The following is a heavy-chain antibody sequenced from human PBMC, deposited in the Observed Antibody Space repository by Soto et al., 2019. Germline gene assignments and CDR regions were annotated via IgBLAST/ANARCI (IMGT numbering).Heavy chain of an antibody. CDR1: GGSLSSGSYY. Sequence: SETLSLTCTVSGGSLSSGSYYWSWIRRPPGKGLEWIGYIYYSGSTNYNPSLKSRVTISVDTSKNQFSLKLSSVTAADTAVYYCARGDDYYDSSGYYLEYFQHWGQGTLVTVSS. V-gene: IGHV4-61*01. D-gene: IGHD3-22*01. CDR2: IYYSGST. CDR3: ARGDDYYDSSGYYLEYFQH. J-gene: IGHJ1*01.